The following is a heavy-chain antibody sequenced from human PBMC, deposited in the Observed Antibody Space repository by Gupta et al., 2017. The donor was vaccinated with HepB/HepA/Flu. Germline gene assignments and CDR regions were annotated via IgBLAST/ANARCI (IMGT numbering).Heavy chain of an antibody. V-gene: IGHV3-30*18. D-gene: IGHD6-13*01. CDR1: GFTFSSYG. Sequence: QVQLVESGGGVVQPGRSLRLSCAASGFTFSSYGMHWVRQAPGKGLEWVAVISYDGSNKYYADSVKGRFTISRDNSKNTLYLQMNSLRAEDTAVYYCAKEINVSSSWINPDAFDIWGQGTMVTVSS. CDR2: ISYDGSNK. J-gene: IGHJ3*02. CDR3: AKEINVSSSWINPDAFDI.